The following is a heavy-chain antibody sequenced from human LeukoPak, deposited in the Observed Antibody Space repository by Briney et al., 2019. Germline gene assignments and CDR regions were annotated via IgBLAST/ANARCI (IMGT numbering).Heavy chain of an antibody. CDR3: ERWIAVAGTTENWFDP. Sequence: PSETLSLTCTVSSGSISSYYWSWIRLPPGKGLECIGHIYYTGITNYNPSLKSRVTMSVDTSKNQLSLKLSSVTAADTAVYYCERWIAVAGTTENWFDPWGQGTLVTVSS. CDR1: SGSISSYY. J-gene: IGHJ5*02. D-gene: IGHD6-19*01. V-gene: IGHV4-59*01. CDR2: IYYTGIT.